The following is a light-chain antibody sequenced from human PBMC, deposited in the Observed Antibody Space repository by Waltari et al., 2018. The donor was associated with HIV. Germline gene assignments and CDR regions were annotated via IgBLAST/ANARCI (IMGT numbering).Light chain of an antibody. CDR3: CSYAGSSTHVV. CDR1: RRDVVGYNY. V-gene: IGLV2-23*02. Sequence: QSALTQPASVSGSPGQSTTISCTGTRRDVVGYNYVSWYQQHPGKAPKLMIYDVSKRPAGVSNRFSGSKSGNTASLTISGLQAEDEADYYCCSYAGSSTHVVFGGGTKLTVL. J-gene: IGLJ2*01. CDR2: DVS.